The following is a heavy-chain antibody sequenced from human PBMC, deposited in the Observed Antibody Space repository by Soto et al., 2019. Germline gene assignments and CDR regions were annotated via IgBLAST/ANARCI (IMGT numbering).Heavy chain of an antibody. V-gene: IGHV3-66*01. CDR3: ARGLYYDILTGPKT. CDR2: IYSGGST. CDR1: GFTVSSNY. D-gene: IGHD3-9*01. J-gene: IGHJ4*02. Sequence: PGGSLRLSCAASGFTVSSNYMNWVRKTPGKGLEWVSVIYSGGSTYYADSVKGRFTISRDNSKNTLFLQMNSLGAEDTAVYYCARGLYYDILTGPKTWGQGTLVTVSS.